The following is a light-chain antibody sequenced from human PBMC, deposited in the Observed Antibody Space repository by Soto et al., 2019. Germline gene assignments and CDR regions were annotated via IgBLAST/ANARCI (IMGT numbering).Light chain of an antibody. Sequence: EIVLTQSPATLSLSPGERATLSCRASQSVSSYLAWYPQNPGQAPRLLIYDASNMATGIPARFSGSGSGTDFTLTISSLEPEDFAVYYCQQRSNWPLTFGPGTKVDIK. CDR2: DAS. CDR3: QQRSNWPLT. V-gene: IGKV3-11*01. J-gene: IGKJ3*01. CDR1: QSVSSY.